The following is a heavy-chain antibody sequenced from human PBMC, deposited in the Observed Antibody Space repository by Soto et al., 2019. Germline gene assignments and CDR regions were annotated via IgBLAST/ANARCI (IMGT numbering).Heavy chain of an antibody. D-gene: IGHD3-22*01. V-gene: IGHV3-23*01. CDR3: ASTPRDDSSGYYYVGY. J-gene: IGHJ4*02. Sequence: EVQLLESGGGLVQPGGSLRLSCAASGFTFSSYAMSWVRQAPGKGLEWVSAISGSGGSTYYADSVKGRFTISRDNSKNTLYLQMNSLRAEDTAVYYCASTPRDDSSGYYYVGYWGQGTLVTVSS. CDR1: GFTFSSYA. CDR2: ISGSGGST.